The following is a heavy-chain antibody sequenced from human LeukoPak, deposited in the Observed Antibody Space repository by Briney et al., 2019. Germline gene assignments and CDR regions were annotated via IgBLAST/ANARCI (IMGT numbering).Heavy chain of an antibody. V-gene: IGHV3-21*01. J-gene: IGHJ4*02. D-gene: IGHD6-6*01. Sequence: GGSLRLSCAASGFTFSSYSMNWVRQAPGKGLEWVSSISSSSYIYYADSVKGRFTISRDNSKNTLYLQMNSLRAEDTAVYYCARDGGIAARPDGYFDYWGQGTLVTVSS. CDR1: GFTFSSYS. CDR2: ISSSSYI. CDR3: ARDGGIAARPDGYFDY.